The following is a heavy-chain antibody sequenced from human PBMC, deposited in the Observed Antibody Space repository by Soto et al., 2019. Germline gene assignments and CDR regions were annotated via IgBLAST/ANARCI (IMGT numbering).Heavy chain of an antibody. CDR3: ARMATISVTPYGMDV. V-gene: IGHV1-3*01. CDR2: INAGNGNT. Sequence: ASVKVSCKASGYTFTSYAMHWVRQAPGQRLEWMGWINAGNGNTKYSQKFQGRVTITRDTSASTAYMELSSLRSEDTAVYYCARMATISVTPYGMDVWGLGTTVTVSS. D-gene: IGHD5-12*01. J-gene: IGHJ6*02. CDR1: GYTFTSYA.